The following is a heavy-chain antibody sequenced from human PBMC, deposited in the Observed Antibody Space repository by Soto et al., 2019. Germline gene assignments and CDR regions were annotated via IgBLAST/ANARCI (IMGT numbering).Heavy chain of an antibody. CDR2: ISYDGSNK. CDR3: ATKIEIAVAGVG. Sequence: GSLRLSCAASGFTFSSYAMHWVRQAPGKGLEWVAVISYDGSNKYYADSVKGRFTISRDNSKNTLYLQMNSLRAEDTAVYYCATKIEIAVAGVGWGQGTLVTVSS. J-gene: IGHJ4*02. D-gene: IGHD6-19*01. CDR1: GFTFSSYA. V-gene: IGHV3-30-3*01.